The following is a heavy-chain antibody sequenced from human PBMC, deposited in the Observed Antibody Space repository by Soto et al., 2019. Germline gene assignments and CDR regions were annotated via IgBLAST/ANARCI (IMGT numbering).Heavy chain of an antibody. Sequence: SETLCLTCAVYGGSFSGYYWSWIRQPPGKGLEWIGEINHSGSTNYNPSLKSRVTISVDTSKNQFSLKLSSVTAADTAVYYCARGGKAARDNWFDPWGQGTLVTVSS. CDR1: GGSFSGYY. D-gene: IGHD6-13*01. CDR3: ARGGKAARDNWFDP. V-gene: IGHV4-34*01. J-gene: IGHJ5*02. CDR2: INHSGST.